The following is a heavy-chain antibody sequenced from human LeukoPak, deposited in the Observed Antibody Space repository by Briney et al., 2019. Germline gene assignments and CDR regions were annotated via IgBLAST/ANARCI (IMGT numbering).Heavy chain of an antibody. V-gene: IGHV3-7*01. CDR1: GFTFSSYW. D-gene: IGHD3-10*01. CDR2: IKQDGSEK. Sequence: PGGSLRLSCAASGFTFSSYWMSWVRQAPGKGLEWVANIKQDGSEKYYVDSVKGRFTISRDNAKNSLYLQMNSLRAEDTAVYYCARDLEGLEGRRRLWFGELFEDYWGQGTLVTVSS. J-gene: IGHJ4*02. CDR3: ARDLEGLEGRRRLWFGELFEDY.